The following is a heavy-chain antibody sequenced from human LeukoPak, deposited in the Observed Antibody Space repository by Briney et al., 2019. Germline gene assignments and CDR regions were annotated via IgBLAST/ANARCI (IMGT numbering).Heavy chain of an antibody. D-gene: IGHD3-22*01. Sequence: SETLSLTCTVSGGSISSYYWSWIRQPPGKGLEWIGYIYYSGSTNYNPSLKSRVTISVDTSKNQFSLKLRSVTAADTAVYYCTREILYDSTGYYLWGQGTLVTVSS. CDR3: TREILYDSTGYYL. CDR2: IYYSGST. CDR1: GGSISSYY. V-gene: IGHV4-59*12. J-gene: IGHJ4*02.